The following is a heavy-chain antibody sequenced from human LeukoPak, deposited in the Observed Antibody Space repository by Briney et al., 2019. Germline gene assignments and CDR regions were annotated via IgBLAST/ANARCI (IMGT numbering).Heavy chain of an antibody. J-gene: IGHJ4*02. CDR2: ISSSSDYI. CDR3: ARVREMATRDFDY. Sequence: GGSLRLSCAASGFTLSSYSMNWVRQAPGKGLEWVSCISSSSDYIYYADSVKGRFTISRDNAKNSLYLQMNSLRAEDTAVYYCARVREMATRDFDYWGQGTLVTVSS. V-gene: IGHV3-21*01. CDR1: GFTLSSYS. D-gene: IGHD5-24*01.